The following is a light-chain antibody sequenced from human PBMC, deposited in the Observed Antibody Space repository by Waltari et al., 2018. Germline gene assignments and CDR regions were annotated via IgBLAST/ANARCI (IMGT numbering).Light chain of an antibody. Sequence: EIVLTQSPGTLSLSPGERVTLSCRARQSLSGHYVAWYQQKPGQAPRLLFYDVSRRATGIPDRFSGSGSGTDFTLTISRLEPGDFAVYYCQQYGKSPFAFGQGTRLEIK. V-gene: IGKV3-20*01. CDR2: DVS. CDR3: QQYGKSPFA. CDR1: QSLSGHY. J-gene: IGKJ5*01.